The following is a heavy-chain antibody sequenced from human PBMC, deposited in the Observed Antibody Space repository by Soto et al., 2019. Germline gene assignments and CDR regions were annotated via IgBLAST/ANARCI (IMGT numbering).Heavy chain of an antibody. J-gene: IGHJ6*02. D-gene: IGHD1-26*01. CDR2: IFSNDEK. CDR1: GFSLSNARMG. CDR3: ARIKVGFGNYYFFVMDV. V-gene: IGHV2-26*01. Sequence: QVTLKESGPVLVKPTEPLTLTCTVSGFSLSNARMGVSWIRQPPVKALEWLAHIFSNDEKSYTTSLKSRLTSSNDTSKSQVVLTMTNMDPVDTATYYCARIKVGFGNYYFFVMDVWGQGTTVTVSS.